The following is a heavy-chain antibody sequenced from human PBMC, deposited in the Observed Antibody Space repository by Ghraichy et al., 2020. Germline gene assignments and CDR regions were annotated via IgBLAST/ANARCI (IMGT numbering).Heavy chain of an antibody. CDR1: GGSISSSSYY. CDR2: IYYSGST. CDR3: ARDHPGHGWNYLVY. J-gene: IGHJ4*02. Sequence: TLSLTCTVSGGSISSSSYYWGWIRQPPGKGLEWIGSIYYSGSTYYNPSLKSRVTISVDTSKNQFSLKLSSVTAADTAVYYCARDHPGHGWNYLVYWGQGTLVTVSS. D-gene: IGHD2-15*01. V-gene: IGHV4-39*07.